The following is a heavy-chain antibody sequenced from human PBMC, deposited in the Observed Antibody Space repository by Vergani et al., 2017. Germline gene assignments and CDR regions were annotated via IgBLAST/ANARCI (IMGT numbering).Heavy chain of an antibody. CDR1: GFTFSSYS. CDR2: ISSSSSYI. D-gene: IGHD2-21*02. V-gene: IGHV3-21*01. Sequence: EVQLVESGGGLVKPGGSLRLSCAASGFTFSSYSMNWVRQAPGKGLEWVSSISSSSSYIYYADSVKGRFTISRDNAKNSLYLQMNSLRAEDTAVYYCAGEMRHIVVVTALPFDYWGQGTLVTVSS. CDR3: AGEMRHIVVVTALPFDY. J-gene: IGHJ4*02.